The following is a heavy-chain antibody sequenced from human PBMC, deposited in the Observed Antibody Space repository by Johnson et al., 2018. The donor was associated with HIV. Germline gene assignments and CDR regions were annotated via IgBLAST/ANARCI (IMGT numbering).Heavy chain of an antibody. V-gene: IGHV3-11*04. CDR3: ARDSYDISGQQHDAFDI. Sequence: QVQLVESGGGLVKPGGSLRLSCAASGFTFNDYYMSWIRQAPGKGLEWVSYLSNSGSSVYYADSVKGRFPISRDNAKNSLYLQMNSLRAEDTAVYYCARDSYDISGQQHDAFDIWGQGTMVTVSS. CDR2: LSNSGSSV. D-gene: IGHD3-22*01. J-gene: IGHJ3*02. CDR1: GFTFNDYY.